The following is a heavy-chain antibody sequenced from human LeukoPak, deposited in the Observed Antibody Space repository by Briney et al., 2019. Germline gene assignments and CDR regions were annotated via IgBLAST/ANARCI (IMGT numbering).Heavy chain of an antibody. CDR2: INPNSGVT. V-gene: IGHV1-2*02. D-gene: IGHD2-2*01. J-gene: IGHJ6*03. CDR1: GYTFTGYY. CDR3: ARVAVVVVPAAIEPYYYMDV. Sequence: GASVKVSCKASGYTFTGYYMHWVRQAPGQGLEWMGWINPNSGVTNYAQNFQGRVAMTRDTSISTAYMELNRLTSDDTAVYYCARVAVVVVPAAIEPYYYMDVWGKGTTVTVSS.